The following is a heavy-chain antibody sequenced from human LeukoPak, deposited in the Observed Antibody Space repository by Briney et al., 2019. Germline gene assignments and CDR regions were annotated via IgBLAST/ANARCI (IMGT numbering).Heavy chain of an antibody. V-gene: IGHV3-30*04. J-gene: IGHJ4*02. CDR2: ISYDGSNK. CDR3: AKLYFDWLLDDDY. Sequence: GGSLRLSCAASGFTFSSYAMHWVRQAPGKGLEWVAVISYDGSNKYYADSVKGRFTIPRDNSKNTLYLQMNSLRAEDTAVYYCAKLYFDWLLDDDYWGQGTLVTVSS. CDR1: GFTFSSYA. D-gene: IGHD3-9*01.